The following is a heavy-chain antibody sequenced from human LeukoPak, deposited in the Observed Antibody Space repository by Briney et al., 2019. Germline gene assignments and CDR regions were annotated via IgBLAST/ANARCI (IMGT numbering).Heavy chain of an antibody. J-gene: IGHJ4*02. CDR2: IIYSGNT. CDR1: SGSISSTSYY. CDR3: AREVRGGSVDFDY. V-gene: IGHV4-39*07. Sequence: SETLSLTCTASSGSISSTSYYWGWIRQPPGRGLEWIGGIIYSGNTYYNPSLKSRVTISVDTSKNQFSLKLSSVTAADTAVYYCAREVRGGSVDFDYWGQGTLVTVSS. D-gene: IGHD2-15*01.